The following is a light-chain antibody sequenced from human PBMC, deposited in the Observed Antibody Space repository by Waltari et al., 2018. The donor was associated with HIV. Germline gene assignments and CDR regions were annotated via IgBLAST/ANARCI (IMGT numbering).Light chain of an antibody. CDR2: ANS. CDR1: SSYIGSGYD. J-gene: IGLJ3*02. CDR3: QSYDSSLSGWV. V-gene: IGLV1-40*01. Sequence: QSVLTQPPSVSGAPGQRVTISCSGRSSYIGSGYDVHWYQQLPGTAPKLLIHANSNRPSGVPDRYSGSKSGTSASLAITGLQAEDEADYYCQSYDSSLSGWVFGGGTKLTVL.